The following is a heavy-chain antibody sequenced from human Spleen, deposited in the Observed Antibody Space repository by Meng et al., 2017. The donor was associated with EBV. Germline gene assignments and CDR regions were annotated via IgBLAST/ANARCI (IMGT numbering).Heavy chain of an antibody. Sequence: EVQLVEAGGALVQPGGSLRLSCAASGFSFNTYWMHWVRQVPGKGLVWVSRTNEDGRITNYADSVKGRFTISRDNTKNTLYLQMNSLRAEDTAVHFCSRDLVGSDDAWGQGTLVTVSS. D-gene: IGHD6-25*01. V-gene: IGHV3-74*01. J-gene: IGHJ5*02. CDR1: GFSFNTYW. CDR2: TNEDGRIT. CDR3: SRDLVGSDDA.